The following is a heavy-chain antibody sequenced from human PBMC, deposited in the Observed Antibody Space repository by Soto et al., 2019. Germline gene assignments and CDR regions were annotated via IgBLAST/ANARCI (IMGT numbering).Heavy chain of an antibody. V-gene: IGHV1-18*01. CDR3: ARGSIAARGYFDY. Sequence: GASVKVSCKASGYTFTTFGLSWVRQVPGQGLEWLGWINTNNGDRNYAQSFRGRVSLTRDTSTNTAFMDLMSLRSDDTAVYYCARGSIAARGYFDYWGQGTLVTVSS. J-gene: IGHJ4*02. CDR2: INTNNGDR. D-gene: IGHD6-6*01. CDR1: GYTFTTFG.